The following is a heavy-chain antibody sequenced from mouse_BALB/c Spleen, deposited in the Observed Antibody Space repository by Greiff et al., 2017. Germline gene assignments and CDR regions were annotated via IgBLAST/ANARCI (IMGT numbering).Heavy chain of an antibody. CDR2: IDPENGNT. Sequence: EVKLVESGAELVRPGALVKLSCKASGFNIKDYYMHWVKQRPEQGLEWIGWIDPENGNTIYDPKFQGKASITADTSSNTAYLQLSSLTSEDTAVYYCARGGPTLPYWGQGTLVTVSA. CDR3: ARGGPTLPY. D-gene: IGHD2-10*01. J-gene: IGHJ3*01. V-gene: IGHV14-1*02. CDR1: GFNIKDYY.